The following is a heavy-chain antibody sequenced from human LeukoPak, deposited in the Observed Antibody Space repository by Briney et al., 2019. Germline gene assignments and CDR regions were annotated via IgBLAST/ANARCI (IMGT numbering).Heavy chain of an antibody. J-gene: IGHJ3*02. CDR3: AKHEIEYSSSSDAFDI. CDR1: GFTFSSYS. V-gene: IGHV3-21*01. Sequence: TGGSLRLSCAASGFTFSSYSMNWVRQAPGKGLEWVSSISSSSSYIYYADSVKGRFTISRDNAKNSLYLQMNSLRAEDTAVYYCAKHEIEYSSSSDAFDIWGQGTMVTVSS. D-gene: IGHD6-6*01. CDR2: ISSSSSYI.